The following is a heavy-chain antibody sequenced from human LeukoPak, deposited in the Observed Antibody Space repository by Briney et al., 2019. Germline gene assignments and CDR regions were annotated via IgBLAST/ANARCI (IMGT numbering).Heavy chain of an antibody. V-gene: IGHV4-34*01. D-gene: IGHD3-10*01. CDR2: INHSGST. CDR1: GGSFSGYY. Sequence: PSETLSLTCAVYGGSFSGYYWSWIRQPPGKGLEWIGEINHSGSTNYNPSLKSRVTISVDTSKNQFSLELSSVTAADTAVYYCARRGYYYGSGRRGWFDPWGQGTLVTVSS. CDR3: ARRGYYYGSGRRGWFDP. J-gene: IGHJ5*02.